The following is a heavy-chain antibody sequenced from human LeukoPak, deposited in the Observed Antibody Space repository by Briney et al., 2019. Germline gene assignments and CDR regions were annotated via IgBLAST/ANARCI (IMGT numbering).Heavy chain of an antibody. J-gene: IGHJ3*02. V-gene: IGHV3-7*01. CDR3: ARDKWVAFDM. CDR2: IKQGGSEK. Sequence: GGALRLSCAGPGFTFSSYWMSWVRQAPGKGLEWVANIKQGGSEKYYVDSVKGRFTISRDDAKNSLYLQMNSLRAEDTAVYYCARDKWVAFDMWGQGTMVTVSS. D-gene: IGHD1-26*01. CDR1: GFTFSSYW.